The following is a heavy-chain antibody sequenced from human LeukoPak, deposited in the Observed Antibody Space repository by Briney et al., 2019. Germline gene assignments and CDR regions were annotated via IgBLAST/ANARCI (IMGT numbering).Heavy chain of an antibody. V-gene: IGHV1-8*01. Sequence: GASVKVSCKASGYTFTSYDVNWVRQATGQGLEWMGWMNPNSGNTGYAQKFQGRVTITRNTSISTAYMQLSSLRSEDTAVYYCARRVSYGYFDYWGQGTLVTVSS. J-gene: IGHJ4*02. CDR1: GYTFTSYD. D-gene: IGHD4-17*01. CDR3: ARRVSYGYFDY. CDR2: MNPNSGNT.